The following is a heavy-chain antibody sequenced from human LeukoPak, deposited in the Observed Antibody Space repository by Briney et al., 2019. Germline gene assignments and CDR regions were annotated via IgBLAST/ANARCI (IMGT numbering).Heavy chain of an antibody. D-gene: IGHD3-10*01. CDR3: ARIRTSYYFDY. Sequence: GGSLRLSCAASGFTFDDYAMHWVRQAPGKGLEWVSGISWNSGSIGYADSVKGRFTISRDNAKNSLYLQMNSLRAEDTAAYYCARIRTSYYFDYWGQGTLVTVSS. CDR2: ISWNSGSI. CDR1: GFTFDDYA. V-gene: IGHV3-9*01. J-gene: IGHJ4*02.